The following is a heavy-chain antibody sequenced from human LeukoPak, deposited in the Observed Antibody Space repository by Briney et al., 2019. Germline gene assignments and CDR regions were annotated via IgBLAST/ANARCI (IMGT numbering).Heavy chain of an antibody. CDR1: GGSIGSYY. V-gene: IGHV4-59*01. Sequence: SETLSLTCTVSGGSIGSYYWSWIRQPPGKGLEWIGYIYYSGSTNYNPSLKSRVTISVDTSKNQFSLKLSSVTAADTAVYYCARGHDSSGYYFGVDWFDPWGQGTLVTVSS. CDR3: ARGHDSSGYYFGVDWFDP. J-gene: IGHJ5*02. CDR2: IYYSGST. D-gene: IGHD3-22*01.